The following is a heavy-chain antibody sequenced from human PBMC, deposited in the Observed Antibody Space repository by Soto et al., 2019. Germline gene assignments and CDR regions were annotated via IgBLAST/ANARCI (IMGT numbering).Heavy chain of an antibody. CDR2: ISGSGGST. V-gene: IGHV3-23*01. CDR1: GFTFSSYA. J-gene: IGHJ4*02. CDR3: AKDLKEREGYCSGGSCYSPAFDY. D-gene: IGHD2-15*01. Sequence: EVQLLESGGGLVQPGGSLRLSCAASGFTFSSYAMSWVRQAPGKGLEWVSAISGSGGSTYYADSVKGRFTISRDNSKNALELQMNSLRAEDTAVYYCAKDLKEREGYCSGGSCYSPAFDYWGQGTLVTVSS.